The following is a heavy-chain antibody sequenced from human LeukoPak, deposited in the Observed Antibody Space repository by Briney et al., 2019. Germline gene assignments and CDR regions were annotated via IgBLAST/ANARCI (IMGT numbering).Heavy chain of an antibody. J-gene: IGHJ4*02. V-gene: IGHV4-34*01. CDR3: ARAVGGGVFVWFLKGFDY. CDR2: INHSGST. D-gene: IGHD3-9*01. CDR1: GGSFSGYY. Sequence: SETLSLTCAVYGGSFSGYYWSWIRQPPGKGLEWVGEINHSGSTNYNPSLKSRVTISVDTSKNQFSLKLSSVTAADTAVYYCARAVGGGVFVWFLKGFDYWGQGTLVTVSS.